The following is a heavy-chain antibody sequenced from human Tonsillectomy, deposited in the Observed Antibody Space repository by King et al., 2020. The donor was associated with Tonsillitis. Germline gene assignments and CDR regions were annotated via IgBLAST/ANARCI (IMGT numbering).Heavy chain of an antibody. CDR3: AKALTHEPPRVYPGQILSTTPVC. J-gene: IGHJ4*02. V-gene: IGHV3-43*02. Sequence: VQLVESGGGVVQPGGSLRLSCAVSGFTFDDYAMHWVRQAPGKGLEWLSFISGDGGTTYYADSVKGRFTISRDNSKNSLYLQMNSLRTEDTALYYCAKALTHEPPRVYPGQILSTTPVCWGQGTLVTVSS. CDR1: GFTFDDYA. D-gene: IGHD5/OR15-5a*01. CDR2: ISGDGGTT.